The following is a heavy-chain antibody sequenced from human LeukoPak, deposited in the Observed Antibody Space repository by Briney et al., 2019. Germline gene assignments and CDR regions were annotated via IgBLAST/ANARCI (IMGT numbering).Heavy chain of an antibody. CDR2: MNPNSGNT. V-gene: IGHV1-8*01. Sequence: ASVKVSCKASGYTLTSYDINWVRQATGQGLEWMGWMNPNSGNTGYAQKFQGRVTMTRNTSISTAYMELSSLRSEDTAVYYCARSQVRIAAAPPGYWGQGTLVTVSS. D-gene: IGHD6-13*01. CDR3: ARSQVRIAAAPPGY. J-gene: IGHJ4*02. CDR1: GYTLTSYD.